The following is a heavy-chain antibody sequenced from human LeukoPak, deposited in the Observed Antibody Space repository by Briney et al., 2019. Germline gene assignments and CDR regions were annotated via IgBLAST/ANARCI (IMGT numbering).Heavy chain of an antibody. Sequence: GGSLRLSCAGSGFIFNNYAMHWVRQPPGKGLEWVSGISWNSGSIDYADSVKGRFTVSRDNAKDSLYLQMNSLRAEDTAVYYCARALTTLTYEGYWGQGTLVTVSS. V-gene: IGHV3-9*01. CDR1: GFIFNNYA. CDR3: ARALTTLTYEGY. J-gene: IGHJ4*02. D-gene: IGHD1-1*01. CDR2: ISWNSGSI.